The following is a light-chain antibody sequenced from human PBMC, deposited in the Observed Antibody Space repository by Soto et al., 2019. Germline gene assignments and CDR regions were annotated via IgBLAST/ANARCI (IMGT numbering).Light chain of an antibody. V-gene: IGKV3-11*01. CDR1: QSVSSNY. CDR3: QQRNNWPPVT. J-gene: IGKJ4*01. Sequence: DIVLAHSPGTLSFSPGERATLSCGSSQSVSSNYLAWYQQKPGQAPRLLIYDASNRATGIPARFSGSGSGTDFTLTISSLEPEDFAVYYCQQRNNWPPVTFGGGTKVDIK. CDR2: DAS.